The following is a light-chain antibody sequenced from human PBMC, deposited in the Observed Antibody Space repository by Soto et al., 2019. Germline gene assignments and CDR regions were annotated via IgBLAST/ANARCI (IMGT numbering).Light chain of an antibody. CDR2: DAS. Sequence: DIQMTQSPSTLSASVGDRVTITCRASQSVSRWLAWYQQKPGKAPRLLIYDASKLESGVPSRFNGSGSGAEFTLTINGLQPDDFATYYCQQFSAFGQGTRLEIK. CDR3: QQFSA. V-gene: IGKV1-5*01. CDR1: QSVSRW. J-gene: IGKJ2*01.